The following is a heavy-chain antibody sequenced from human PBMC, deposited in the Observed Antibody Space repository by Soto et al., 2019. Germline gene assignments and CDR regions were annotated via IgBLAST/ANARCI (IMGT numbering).Heavy chain of an antibody. D-gene: IGHD5-12*01. Sequence: GGSLRLSCAASGFTFSSYSMNWVRQAPGKGLEWVSYISSSSSTIYYADSVKGRFTISRDNAKNSLYLQMNSLRAEDTAVYYCARADSGYAHGYSYYGTDVWGQGTTVTVS. V-gene: IGHV3-48*01. CDR3: ARADSGYAHGYSYYGTDV. CDR1: GFTFSSYS. CDR2: ISSSSSTI. J-gene: IGHJ6*02.